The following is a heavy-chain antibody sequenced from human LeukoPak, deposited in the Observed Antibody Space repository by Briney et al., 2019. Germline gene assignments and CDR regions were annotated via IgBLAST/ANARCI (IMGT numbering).Heavy chain of an antibody. Sequence: SETLSLTCTVSGGSIRSYYWSWIRQPPGKGLEWIGYIFYSGTTNYNTSLKSRVTISLDKSQNQFSLTLSALTAADTAVYYCARGPSGDYGGYFDSWGQGTLVTVSS. V-gene: IGHV4-59*01. CDR2: IFYSGTT. CDR3: ARGPSGDYGGYFDS. D-gene: IGHD4-17*01. J-gene: IGHJ4*02. CDR1: GGSIRSYY.